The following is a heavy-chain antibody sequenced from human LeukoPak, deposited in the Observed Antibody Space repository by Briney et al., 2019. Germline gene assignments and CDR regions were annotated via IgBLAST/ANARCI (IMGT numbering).Heavy chain of an antibody. V-gene: IGHV4-34*01. CDR1: GGSLSGYY. Sequence: SEALSLTCAVYGGSLSGYYWSWIRQPPGKGLEWIGEIHHSGSTNYNASLKSRVTISVDTSKNQFSLKLSSVTAADTAVYYCARSGRYFETQWGQGTLVTVSS. CDR2: IHHSGST. D-gene: IGHD3-9*01. CDR3: ARSGRYFETQ. J-gene: IGHJ4*02.